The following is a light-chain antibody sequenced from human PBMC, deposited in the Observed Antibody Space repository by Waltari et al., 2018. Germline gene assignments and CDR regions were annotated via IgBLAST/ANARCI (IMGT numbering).Light chain of an antibody. CDR3: QQYDSLPRA. J-gene: IGKJ2*01. CDR1: QDDLNQ. V-gene: IGKV1-33*01. Sequence: EMTQSPSSLSASVGDRVNITCQAAQDDLNQVAWFQQRPGTPPRLMIYGASTLQTGVPSRFSGSASGTVFTFTIACLQPEDAATYYCQQYDSLPRAFGQGTKLEIK. CDR2: GAS.